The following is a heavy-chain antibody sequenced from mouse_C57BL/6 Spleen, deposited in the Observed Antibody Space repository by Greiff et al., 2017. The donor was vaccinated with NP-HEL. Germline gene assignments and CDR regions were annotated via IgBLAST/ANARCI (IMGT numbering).Heavy chain of an antibody. V-gene: IGHV5-17*01. CDR1: GFTFSDYG. J-gene: IGHJ4*01. CDR2: ISSGSSTI. CDR3: ARLDYEEYAMDY. D-gene: IGHD2-4*01. Sequence: VQLQQSGGGLVKPGGSLKLSCAASGFTFSDYGMHWVRQAPEKGLEWVAYISSGSSTIYYADTVKGRFTISRDNAKNTLFLQMTSLRSEDTAMYYCARLDYEEYAMDYWGQGTSVTVSS.